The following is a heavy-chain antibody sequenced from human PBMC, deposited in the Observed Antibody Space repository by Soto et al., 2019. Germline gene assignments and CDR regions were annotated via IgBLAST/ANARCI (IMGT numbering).Heavy chain of an antibody. D-gene: IGHD3-10*01. V-gene: IGHV4-30-4*01. J-gene: IGHJ6*02. Sequence: SETLSLTCTVSGGSISSGDYYWSWIRQPPGKGLEWIGYIYYSGSTCYNPSLKSRVTISVDTSKNQFSLKLSSVTAADTAVYYCARDLDSITMVRGVMNYGMDVWGQGTTVT. CDR3: ARDLDSITMVRGVMNYGMDV. CDR1: GGSISSGDYY. CDR2: IYYSGST.